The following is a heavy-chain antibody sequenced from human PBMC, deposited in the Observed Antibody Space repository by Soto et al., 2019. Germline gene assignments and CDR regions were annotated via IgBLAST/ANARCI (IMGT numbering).Heavy chain of an antibody. V-gene: IGHV4-59*01. J-gene: IGHJ4*02. CDR1: GGSISSYY. D-gene: IGHD4-17*01. CDR3: ARVGGYGDYVFDY. Sequence: SETLSLTCTVSGGSISSYYWSWIRQPPGKGLEWIGHIYYSGSTNYNPSLKSRVTISVDTSKNQFSLKLSSVTAADTAVYYCARVGGYGDYVFDYWGQGTLVTVSS. CDR2: IYYSGST.